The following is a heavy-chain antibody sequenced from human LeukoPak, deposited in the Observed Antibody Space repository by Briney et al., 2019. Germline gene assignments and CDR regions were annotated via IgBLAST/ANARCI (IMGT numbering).Heavy chain of an antibody. V-gene: IGHV4-59*01. D-gene: IGHD3-9*01. Sequence: PSETLSLTCTVSGGSISSYYWSWIRQPPGKGLEWIGYIYYSGSTNYNPSLKSRVTISVDTSKNQFSLKLSSVTAADTAVYYCARVGVRYFDWLSPLAGKYYYYGMDVWGQGTTVTVSS. CDR1: GGSISSYY. J-gene: IGHJ6*02. CDR2: IYYSGST. CDR3: ARVGVRYFDWLSPLAGKYYYYGMDV.